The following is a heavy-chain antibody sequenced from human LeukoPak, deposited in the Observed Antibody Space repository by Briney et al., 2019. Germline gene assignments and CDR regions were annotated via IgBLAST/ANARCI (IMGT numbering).Heavy chain of an antibody. J-gene: IGHJ6*02. CDR3: ARVRIVGATHDYYYGMDV. V-gene: IGHV1-8*02. CDR2: MNPNSGNT. D-gene: IGHD1-26*01. Sequence: ASVKVSCKASGYTFTSYYMHWVRQAPGQGLEWMGWMNPNSGNTGYAQKFQGRVTMTRNTSISTAYMELSSLRSEDTAVYYCARVRIVGATHDYYYGMDVWGQGTTVTVSS. CDR1: GYTFTSYY.